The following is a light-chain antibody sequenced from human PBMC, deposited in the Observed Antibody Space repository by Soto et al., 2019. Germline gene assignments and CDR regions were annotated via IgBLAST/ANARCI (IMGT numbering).Light chain of an antibody. CDR2: LAS. V-gene: IGKV2-28*01. CDR1: QSLLYSDGNTY. Sequence: DVVMTQSPLSLPVTLGQPASISCRSSQSLLYSDGNTYLNWFQQRPGQSPQLLIYLASNRASGVPGRFSGSGSGTDFTLRISRVEAEDVGLYYCMQALQTPNTFGQGTRLEIK. CDR3: MQALQTPNT. J-gene: IGKJ5*01.